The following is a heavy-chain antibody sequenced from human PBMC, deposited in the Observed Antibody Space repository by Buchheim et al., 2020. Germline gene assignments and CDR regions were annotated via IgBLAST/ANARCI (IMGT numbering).Heavy chain of an antibody. D-gene: IGHD2-15*01. J-gene: IGHJ3*01. CDR1: GYSFARYW. V-gene: IGHV5-51*01. CDR3: ARRGGGSWDEKAFDV. CDR2: FYLGDSDT. Sequence: EVNLVQSGAEVKKPGESLKISCKGSGYSFARYWIGWVRQLPGKGLEWLGLFYLGDSDTRYSPSFQGQVTISADKSINTAYLQLKASDTATYFCARRGGGSWDEKAFDVWGQET.